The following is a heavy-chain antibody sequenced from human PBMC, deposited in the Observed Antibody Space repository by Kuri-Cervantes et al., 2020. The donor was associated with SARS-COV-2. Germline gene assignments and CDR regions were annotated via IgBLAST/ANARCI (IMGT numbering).Heavy chain of an antibody. Sequence: GSLRLSCTVSGSSVSSGSYYWSWIRQPPGKGLEWIGYIYYNGSTNYNPSLKSRVTIPVDTSKNQFSLKLSSVTAADTAMYYCARHDYGDPLTYYYGMDVWGQGTTVTVSS. CDR3: ARHDYGDPLTYYYGMDV. D-gene: IGHD4-17*01. J-gene: IGHJ6*02. CDR1: GSSVSSGSYY. V-gene: IGHV4-61*01. CDR2: IYYNGST.